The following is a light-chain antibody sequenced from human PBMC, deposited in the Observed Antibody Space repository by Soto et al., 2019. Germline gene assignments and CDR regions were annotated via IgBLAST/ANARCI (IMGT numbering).Light chain of an antibody. Sequence: DIQMTQSPSSLSASVGDRVTITCRASQDISNSLAWYQQKPGQVPKVLIYATSIWPSGVPARFSGSGSGTDFTLTISSLQPEDVAAYYCQNYNSGPLTFGGGTKVEI. CDR2: ATS. J-gene: IGKJ4*01. CDR3: QNYNSGPLT. CDR1: QDISNS. V-gene: IGKV1-27*01.